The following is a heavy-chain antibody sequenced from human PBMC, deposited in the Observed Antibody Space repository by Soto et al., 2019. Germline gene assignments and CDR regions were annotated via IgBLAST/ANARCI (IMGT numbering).Heavy chain of an antibody. D-gene: IGHD2-8*01. CDR3: AKNGQPPYYYYGLDV. CDR1: GYTFTNYG. J-gene: IGHJ6*02. CDR2: ISGYNGDT. V-gene: IGHV1-18*01. Sequence: ASVKVSCKTSGYTFTNYGISWVRQAPGQGLEWMGWISGYNGDTNYAQKFQGRVTMTIDTSTTTAYMELRSLTSDDTAVYYCAKNGQPPYYYYGLDVWGQGTTVTVSS.